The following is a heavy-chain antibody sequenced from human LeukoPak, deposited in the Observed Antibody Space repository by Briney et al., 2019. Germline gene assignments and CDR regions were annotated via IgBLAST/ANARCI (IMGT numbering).Heavy chain of an antibody. CDR2: IWYDGSNK. Sequence: GSLRLSCAASGFTFITYVMHWVRQAPGKGLEWVAVIWYDGSNKYYADSVKGRFTISRDNSKNTLYLQMNSLRAEDTAVFYCARGRRRDANTFDAFDIWGQGTMVTVSS. CDR1: GFTFITYV. V-gene: IGHV3-33*01. J-gene: IGHJ3*02. CDR3: ARGRRRDANTFDAFDI. D-gene: IGHD5-24*01.